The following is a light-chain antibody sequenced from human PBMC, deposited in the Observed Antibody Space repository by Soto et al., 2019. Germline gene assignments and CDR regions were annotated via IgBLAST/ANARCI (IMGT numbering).Light chain of an antibody. CDR2: AAS. J-gene: IGKJ3*01. CDR3: EEYDSAPCT. V-gene: IGKV1-27*01. Sequence: DIQMTQSPSSLSASVGDRVTITCRASQGISNFLAWYQQKPGKVPKLLIYAASTLQSGVPPRFGGSGSGTDFTLTISRLQPEDVATYYCEEYDSAPCTFGPGTKVDIK. CDR1: QGISNF.